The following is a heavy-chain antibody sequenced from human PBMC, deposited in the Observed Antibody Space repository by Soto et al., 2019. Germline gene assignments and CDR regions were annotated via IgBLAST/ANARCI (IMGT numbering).Heavy chain of an antibody. CDR1: GFPFSSYA. J-gene: IGHJ4*02. D-gene: IGHD1-26*01. V-gene: IGHV3-23*01. CDR2: ISVNGGST. CDR3: AKEASAGARRDFDY. Sequence: GGSLRLSCAASGFPFSSYAMNWVRQAPGKGLEWVSVISVNGGSTYYADSVKGRFTISRDNSKNTLYLQMNSLRAEDTAVFYCAKEASAGARRDFDYWGQGTLVTVSS.